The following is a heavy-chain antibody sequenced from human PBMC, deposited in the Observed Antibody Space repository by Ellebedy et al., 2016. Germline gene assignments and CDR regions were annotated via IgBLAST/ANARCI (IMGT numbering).Heavy chain of an antibody. J-gene: IGHJ3*02. CDR1: GFPFSNYA. CDR3: ARSGITIFGETDVFDM. Sequence: GGSLRLSCAASGFPFSNYAMSWVRQAPGKGLEWVSATGGSASRTDYADSVKGRFTISRDNPKNTLFLEMNNLRAEDTAVYYCARSGITIFGETDVFDMWGQGTVVTVSS. CDR2: TGGSASRT. V-gene: IGHV3-23*01. D-gene: IGHD3-3*01.